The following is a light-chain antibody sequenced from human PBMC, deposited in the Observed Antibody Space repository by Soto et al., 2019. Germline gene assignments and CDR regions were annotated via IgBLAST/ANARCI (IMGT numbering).Light chain of an antibody. CDR3: CSYRSNSVV. J-gene: IGLJ2*01. V-gene: IGLV2-14*01. Sequence: QSALTQPASVSGSPGQSITISCTGTSSDVGGYNYVSWYQQNPGKAPKLMIYEVSNRPSGVSNRFSGSKSGNTASLTISGLQAEDEADYYCCSYRSNSVVFGEGTKLTVL. CDR2: EVS. CDR1: SSDVGGYNY.